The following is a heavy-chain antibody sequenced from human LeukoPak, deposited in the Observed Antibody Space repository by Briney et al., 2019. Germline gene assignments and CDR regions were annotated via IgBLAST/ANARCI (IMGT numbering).Heavy chain of an antibody. Sequence: SGTLSLTCTVSGGSISSSSYYWGWIRQPPGKGLEWIGSIYYSGSTYYNPSLKSRVTISVDTSKNQFSLKLSSVTAADTAVYYCARVSAAAPTMRDYYYYMDVWGKGTTVTVSS. CDR2: IYYSGST. J-gene: IGHJ6*03. D-gene: IGHD6-13*01. V-gene: IGHV4-39*07. CDR1: GGSISSSSYY. CDR3: ARVSAAAPTMRDYYYYMDV.